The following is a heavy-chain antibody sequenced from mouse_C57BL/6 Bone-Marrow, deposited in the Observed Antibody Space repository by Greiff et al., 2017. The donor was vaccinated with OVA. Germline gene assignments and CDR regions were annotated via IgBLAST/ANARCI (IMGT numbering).Heavy chain of an antibody. D-gene: IGHD2-2*01. Sequence: QVQLQQSGAELAKPGASVKLSCKASGYTFTSYWMHWVKQRPGQGLEWIGYINPSSGYTKYNQKFKDKATLTADKSSSTAYMQLSSLTYEDSAVYYCARSAQSTMVTTSYYFDYWGQGTTLTVSS. CDR3: ARSAQSTMVTTSYYFDY. V-gene: IGHV1-7*01. J-gene: IGHJ2*01. CDR1: GYTFTSYW. CDR2: INPSSGYT.